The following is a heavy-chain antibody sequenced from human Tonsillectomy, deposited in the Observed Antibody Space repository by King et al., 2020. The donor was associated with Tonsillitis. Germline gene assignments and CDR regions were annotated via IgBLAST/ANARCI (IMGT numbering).Heavy chain of an antibody. D-gene: IGHD1-26*01. J-gene: IGHJ4*02. Sequence: QLVQSGAEVKKPGASVKVSCKASGYTFTGYYMHWVRQAPGQGLEWMGWINPNSGGTNYAQKLQGRVTMTRDTSISTAYMELSRVRSDDTAGYYWARVKGGWELGYWGQGTLVTVSS. CDR1: GYTFTGYY. CDR2: INPNSGGT. V-gene: IGHV1-2*02. CDR3: ARVKGGWELGY.